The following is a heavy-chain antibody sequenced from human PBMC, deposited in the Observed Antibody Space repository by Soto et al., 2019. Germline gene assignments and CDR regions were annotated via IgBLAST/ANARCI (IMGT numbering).Heavy chain of an antibody. CDR2: ITTSSHTL. J-gene: IGHJ6*02. CDR3: ARHGIQVSHDV. CDR1: GFPFSSYS. Sequence: EVQLVESGGGLVQPGGSLKLSCAASGFPFSSYSMDWVRQAPGQGLEWIAYITTSSHTLYYAERERGRFTISRDNAQNSLVLQMNSLRDEDTAVYYCARHGIQVSHDVWGQGTTVIVSS. V-gene: IGHV3-48*02. D-gene: IGHD5-18*01.